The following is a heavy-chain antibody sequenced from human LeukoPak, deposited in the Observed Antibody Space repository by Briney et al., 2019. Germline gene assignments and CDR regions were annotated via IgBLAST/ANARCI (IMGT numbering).Heavy chain of an antibody. D-gene: IGHD3-22*01. CDR3: ARDNSHYYYDTSAKVERTDY. Sequence: GGSLRLSCAASGFTFSNYWMHWVRQAPGKGLEWVSYISGSSSYIYYADSVKGRFTISRDNAKNSLYLQMNSLRAEDTAVYYCARDNSHYYYDTSAKVERTDYWGQGTLVTVSS. J-gene: IGHJ4*02. CDR1: GFTFSNYW. V-gene: IGHV3-21*05. CDR2: ISGSSSYI.